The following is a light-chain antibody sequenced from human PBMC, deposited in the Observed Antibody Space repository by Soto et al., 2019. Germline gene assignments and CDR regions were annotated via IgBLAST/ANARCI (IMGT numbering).Light chain of an antibody. CDR2: AAS. CDR3: QQLNSYPIT. Sequence: DIQMTQFPSSLSASVGDRVTIACRASQSISSYLNWYQHKPGKAPKVLIYAASSLQSGVPSRFSGSGSETEFTLTISRLQPEDFATYYCQQLNSYPITFGQGTRLEIK. J-gene: IGKJ5*01. CDR1: QSISSY. V-gene: IGKV1-9*01.